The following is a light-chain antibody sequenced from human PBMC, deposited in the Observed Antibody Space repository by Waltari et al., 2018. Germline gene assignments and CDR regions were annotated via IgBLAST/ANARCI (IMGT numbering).Light chain of an antibody. CDR1: QDINSY. J-gene: IGKJ4*01. V-gene: IGKV1-8*01. CDR3: QQYYDYDLT. CDR2: AAS. Sequence: AIRMTQSPSSLSASTGDRVTISCRASQDINSYLAWYQQKAGKAPKLLIYAASTLESGVPSRFSGSGSGTDFTLTISCLQSEDFATYYCQQYYDYDLTFGGGTKVEIK.